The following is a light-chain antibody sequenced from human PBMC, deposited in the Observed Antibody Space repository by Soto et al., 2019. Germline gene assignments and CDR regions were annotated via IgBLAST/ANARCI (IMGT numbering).Light chain of an antibody. CDR1: SSDIGGSDY. CDR2: DVN. V-gene: IGLV2-14*03. Sequence: QSVLTQPASVSGSPGQSIAISCTGTSSDIGGSDYVSWYQQHPGKAPKLLIYDVNSRPSGVSSRFSGSKSGNTASLTVSGLQAEDEAHYYCCSYTPTSTLVIFGGGNKVTVL. J-gene: IGLJ2*01. CDR3: CSYTPTSTLVI.